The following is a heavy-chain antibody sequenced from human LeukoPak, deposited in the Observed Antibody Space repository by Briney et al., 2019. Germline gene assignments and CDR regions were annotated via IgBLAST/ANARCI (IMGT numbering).Heavy chain of an antibody. CDR1: GYTLSELS. J-gene: IGHJ3*02. Sequence: ASVKVSCKVSGYTLSELSMHWVRQAPGKGLEWMGGFDPEDGEAVYAQKFQGRVTMTEDTSTDTAYMELSSLRSEDTAVYYCALVATKDVFDIWGQGTMVTVSS. V-gene: IGHV1-24*01. CDR2: FDPEDGEA. D-gene: IGHD5-12*01. CDR3: ALVATKDVFDI.